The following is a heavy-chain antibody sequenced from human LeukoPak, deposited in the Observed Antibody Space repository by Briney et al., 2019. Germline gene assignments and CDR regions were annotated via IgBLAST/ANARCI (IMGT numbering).Heavy chain of an antibody. CDR1: GFTFSTYA. D-gene: IGHD5-18*01. CDR3: AKDISQGYTYGFIEQDF. CDR2: ISGDDGST. Sequence: GGSLRLSCAASGFTFSTYAMSWVRQAPGKGLEWVSAISGDDGSTYYADSLKGRFTISRDNSKNTLCLQMNSLRAEDTAVYYCAKDISQGYTYGFIEQDFWGQGTPVTVSS. V-gene: IGHV3-23*01. J-gene: IGHJ4*02.